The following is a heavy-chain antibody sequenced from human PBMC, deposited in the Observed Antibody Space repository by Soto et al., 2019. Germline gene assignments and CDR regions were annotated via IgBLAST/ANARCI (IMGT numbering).Heavy chain of an antibody. Sequence: ASVKVSCKASGYTFTSYGISWVRQAPGQGLEWMGWISAYNGNTNYAQKLQGRVTMTTDTSTSTAYMELRSLRSDDTAVYYCAVGFSFATLSYYFDYWGQGTLVTVSS. D-gene: IGHD2-15*01. CDR2: ISAYNGNT. V-gene: IGHV1-18*01. CDR1: GYTFTSYG. CDR3: AVGFSFATLSYYFDY. J-gene: IGHJ4*02.